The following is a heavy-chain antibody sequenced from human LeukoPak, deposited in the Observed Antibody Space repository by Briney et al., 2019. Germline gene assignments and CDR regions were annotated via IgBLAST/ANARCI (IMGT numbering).Heavy chain of an antibody. Sequence: GGSLRLSCAASGFTFSSYWMSWVRQAPGKGLEWLANIKQDGSEKYYVDSVKGRFTISRDNAKNSLYLQMNSLRAEDTAVYYCARTYYYDSSGYYYVSYYYYGMDVWGQGTTVTVSS. D-gene: IGHD3-22*01. J-gene: IGHJ6*02. V-gene: IGHV3-7*01. CDR1: GFTFSSYW. CDR2: IKQDGSEK. CDR3: ARTYYYDSSGYYYVSYYYYGMDV.